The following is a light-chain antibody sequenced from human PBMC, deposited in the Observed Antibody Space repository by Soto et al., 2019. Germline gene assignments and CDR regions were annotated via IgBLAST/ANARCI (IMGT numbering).Light chain of an antibody. CDR3: SSYTSSSTPYV. J-gene: IGLJ1*01. CDR2: EVS. Sequence: QSALTQPASVSGSPGQSITISCTVTSSDVGGYNYVYWYQQHPGKAPKLMIYEVSNRPSGVSNRFSGSYSGNTASLTITGLQAEDEADYYCSSYTSSSTPYVFGAGTKLTVL. V-gene: IGLV2-14*01. CDR1: SSDVGGYNY.